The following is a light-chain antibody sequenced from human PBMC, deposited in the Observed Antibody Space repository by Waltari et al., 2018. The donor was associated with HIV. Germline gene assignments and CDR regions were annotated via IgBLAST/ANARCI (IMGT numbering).Light chain of an antibody. CDR3: NSRDSSGNHLV. J-gene: IGLJ3*02. CDR1: SLRNYY. CDR2: GKN. Sequence: SSELTQDPAVSVALGQTVRITCQGDSLRNYYASWYPQKPGQAPVLVIYGKNNRPSRIPDRFCGASSGNTSSVTITVAHAEDEADYYCNSRDSSGNHLVFGGGTKLTVL. V-gene: IGLV3-19*01.